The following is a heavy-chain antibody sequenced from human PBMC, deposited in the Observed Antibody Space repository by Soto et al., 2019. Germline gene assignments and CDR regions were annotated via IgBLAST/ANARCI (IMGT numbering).Heavy chain of an antibody. J-gene: IGHJ3*02. V-gene: IGHV3-15*07. Sequence: PGGSLRLSCAASGFTFNNAWMNWVRQAPGKGLEWVGRIKSKTDGGTTDYAAPVKGRFTVSRYDSKNTLYLQMNSLETEDTAVYYCTTSTDLVGAFNIWGQGTMVTVSS. CDR1: GFTFNNAW. CDR3: TTSTDLVGAFNI. CDR2: IKSKTDGGTT. D-gene: IGHD2-15*01.